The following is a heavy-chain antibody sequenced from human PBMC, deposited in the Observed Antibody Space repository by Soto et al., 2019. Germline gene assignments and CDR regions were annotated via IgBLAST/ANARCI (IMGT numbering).Heavy chain of an antibody. CDR2: INSDGSST. D-gene: IGHD4-17*01. Sequence: GGSLRLSCAASGFTFSSYWMHWVRQAPGKGLVWVSRINSDGSSTSYADSVKGRFTISRDNAKNTLYLQMNSLRAEDTAVYYCARGSYGDYVFYYYYYMDVWGKGTTVTVSS. J-gene: IGHJ6*03. CDR3: ARGSYGDYVFYYYYYMDV. CDR1: GFTFSSYW. V-gene: IGHV3-74*01.